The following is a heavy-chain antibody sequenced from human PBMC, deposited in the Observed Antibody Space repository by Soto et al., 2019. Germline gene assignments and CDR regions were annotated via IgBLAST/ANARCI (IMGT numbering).Heavy chain of an antibody. CDR2: IITNSGTA. CDR1: GGTFSSYA. V-gene: IGHV1-69*12. Sequence: QVQLVQSGAEVKKPGSSVKVSYKASGGTFSSYAISWVRQAPGQGLEWMGGIITNSGTANYAQKFQGSVTITADETTSTADMELSSLRSEDTAVYSWAISGRSAQHLYYYYYCMDVCGHGTTVTFSS. D-gene: IGHD1-26*01. J-gene: IGHJ6*02. CDR3: AISGRSAQHLYYYYYCMDV.